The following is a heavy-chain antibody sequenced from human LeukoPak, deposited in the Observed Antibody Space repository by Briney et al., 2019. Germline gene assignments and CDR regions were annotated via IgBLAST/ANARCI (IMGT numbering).Heavy chain of an antibody. CDR1: GYTFTSYG. J-gene: IGHJ4*02. CDR3: ARDCSGGSCYSRHFDY. D-gene: IGHD2-15*01. CDR2: ISAYNGNT. V-gene: IGHV1-18*01. Sequence: ASVKVSCKASGYTFTSYGISWVRQAPGQGLEWMGWISAYNGNTNYAQKLQGRVTMTTDTSTSTAYVELRSLRSDDTAVYYCARDCSGGSCYSRHFDYWGQGTLVTVSS.